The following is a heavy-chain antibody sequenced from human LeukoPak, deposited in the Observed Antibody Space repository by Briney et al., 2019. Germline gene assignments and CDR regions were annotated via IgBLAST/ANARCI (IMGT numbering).Heavy chain of an antibody. D-gene: IGHD2-2*01. CDR3: ARVGYCSSTSCYDAFDI. J-gene: IGHJ3*02. CDR1: GYTFTSYD. Sequence: EASVKVSCKASGYTFTSYDINWVRQATGQGLEWMGWMNPNSGNTGYAQKFQGRVTMTRNTSISTVYMELSSLRSEDTAVYYCARVGYCSSTSCYDAFDIWGQGTMVTVSS. V-gene: IGHV1-8*01. CDR2: MNPNSGNT.